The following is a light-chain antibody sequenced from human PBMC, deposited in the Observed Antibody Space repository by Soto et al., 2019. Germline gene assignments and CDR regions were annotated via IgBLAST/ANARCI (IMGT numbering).Light chain of an antibody. J-gene: IGKJ2*01. Sequence: EVVLTQSPVALSLSPGERATLSCRASQSVSSNFLAWYQQRPDQAPRLLISDASSRAPGIPDRFSGSGSGTEFTLSISSLEPEDSAMYFCQQFGGSPMYTFGQGTKLEIK. V-gene: IGKV3-20*01. CDR3: QQFGGSPMYT. CDR1: QSVSSNF. CDR2: DAS.